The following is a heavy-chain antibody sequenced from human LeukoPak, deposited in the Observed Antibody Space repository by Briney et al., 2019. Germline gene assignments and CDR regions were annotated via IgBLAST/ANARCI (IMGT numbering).Heavy chain of an antibody. CDR3: AIRDIVVVPAGRIPDYYMVV. CDR1: GGSISSSSYY. D-gene: IGHD2-2*01. CDR2: IYYSGST. Sequence: PSETLSLTCTVSGGSISSSSYYWGWVRQPPGEGLEWIGSIYYSGSTYYHPALKSRVTISVDTSKNQFSLKLSSVTAADTAVYYCAIRDIVVVPAGRIPDYYMVVWGKGTTVTVSS. J-gene: IGHJ6*03. V-gene: IGHV4-39*07.